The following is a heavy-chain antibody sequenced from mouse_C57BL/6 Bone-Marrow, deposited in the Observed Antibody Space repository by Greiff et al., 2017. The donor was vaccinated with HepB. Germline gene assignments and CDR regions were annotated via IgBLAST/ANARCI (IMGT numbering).Heavy chain of an antibody. CDR2: IYPRDGST. J-gene: IGHJ1*03. Sequence: VKLMESGPELVKPGASVKLSCKASGYTFTSYDINWVKQRPGQGLEWIGRIYPRDGSTKYNAKFKGKATLTADTSSSTAYMELHSLTSEDSAVYFWARRTYGSSYWYFDVWGTGTTVTVSS. CDR3: ARRTYGSSYWYFDV. CDR1: GYTFTSYD. D-gene: IGHD1-1*01. V-gene: IGHV1-85*01.